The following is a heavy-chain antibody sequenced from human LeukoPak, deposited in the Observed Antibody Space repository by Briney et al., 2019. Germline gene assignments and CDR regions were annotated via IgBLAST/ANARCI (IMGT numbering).Heavy chain of an antibody. J-gene: IGHJ4*02. CDR3: ARPLTGYSNSFVF. CDR2: VSYSGSP. Sequence: PSETLSLTCTVSGGSIRSSSYYWGWIRQPPGKGLEWLGSVSYSGSPYYNPSLKSRVTISIDTSKNQFSLRLTSVTAADTAVYYCARPLTGYSNSFVFWGQGTLVTVSP. D-gene: IGHD4-11*01. V-gene: IGHV4-39*01. CDR1: GGSIRSSSYY.